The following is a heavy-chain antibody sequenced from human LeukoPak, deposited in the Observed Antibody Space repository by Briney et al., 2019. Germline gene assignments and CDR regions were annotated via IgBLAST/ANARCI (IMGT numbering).Heavy chain of an antibody. J-gene: IGHJ4*02. D-gene: IGHD5-18*01. CDR2: VNGVGGA. CDR3: ARDQYSYAHAAH. CDR1: GFTFSNYA. V-gene: IGHV3-23*01. Sequence: GGSLRLSCAASGFTFSNYAMSWVRQAPGEGLEWVSAVNGVGGAYYADSVKGRFTISRDNSKNTLHLQMNSLRAEDTAVYYCARDQYSYAHAAHWGQGTLVTVSS.